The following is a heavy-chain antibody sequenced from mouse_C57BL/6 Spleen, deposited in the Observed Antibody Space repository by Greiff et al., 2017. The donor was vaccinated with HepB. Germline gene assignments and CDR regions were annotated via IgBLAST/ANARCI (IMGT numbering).Heavy chain of an antibody. CDR1: GYSITSGYY. CDR3: ARRDWDWYFDV. CDR2: ISYDGSN. J-gene: IGHJ1*03. D-gene: IGHD4-1*01. Sequence: VQLKESGPGLVKPSQSLSLTCSVTGYSITSGYYWNWIRQFPGNKLEWMGYISYDGSNNYNPSLKNRIPITRDTSKNQFFLKLNSVTTEDTATYYCARRDWDWYFDVWGTGTTVTVSS. V-gene: IGHV3-6*01.